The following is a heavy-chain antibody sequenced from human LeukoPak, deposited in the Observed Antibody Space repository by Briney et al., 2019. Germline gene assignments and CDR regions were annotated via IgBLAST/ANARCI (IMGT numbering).Heavy chain of an antibody. Sequence: PSETLSLTCTVSGGSLSSYYWSWIRQPAGKGLEWIGRIYTSGSTNYNPSLKSRVTMSVDTSKNQFSLKLSSVTAADTAVYYCAREKGNYGDYECYFDYWGQGTLVTVSS. CDR3: AREKGNYGDYECYFDY. J-gene: IGHJ4*02. CDR1: GGSLSSYY. V-gene: IGHV4-4*07. CDR2: IYTSGST. D-gene: IGHD4-17*01.